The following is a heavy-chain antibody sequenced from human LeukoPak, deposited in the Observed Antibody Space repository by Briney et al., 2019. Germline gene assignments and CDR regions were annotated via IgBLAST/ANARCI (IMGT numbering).Heavy chain of an antibody. D-gene: IGHD6-6*01. CDR3: ATHRRGSSGFYFDY. CDR1: GFTFTTYA. CDR2: ILGGGNT. Sequence: SGGSLRLSCAASGFTFTTYAMNWVRQAPGKGLEWVSAILGGGNTYYADSVKGRFTISRDTSKNTLYLQMNSLRAEDTAVYYCATHRRGSSGFYFDYWGQGTLVTVSS. J-gene: IGHJ4*02. V-gene: IGHV3-23*01.